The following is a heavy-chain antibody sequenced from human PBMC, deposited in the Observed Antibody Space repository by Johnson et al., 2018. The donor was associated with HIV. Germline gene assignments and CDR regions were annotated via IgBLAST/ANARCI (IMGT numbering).Heavy chain of an antibody. J-gene: IGHJ3*02. CDR2: ISWNSDTI. CDR3: ARDWAAVGRVGGMDAFDI. CDR1: GFTFSSYG. D-gene: IGHD6-13*01. V-gene: IGHV3-NL1*01. Sequence: QVQLVESGGGVVQPGRSLRLSCAASGFTFSSYGMHWVRHAPGKGLEWVSGISWNSDTIRYADSVKGRFTISRDSSKNTLYLQMNSLRAEDTAVYYCARDWAAVGRVGGMDAFDIWGQGRKVTVSS.